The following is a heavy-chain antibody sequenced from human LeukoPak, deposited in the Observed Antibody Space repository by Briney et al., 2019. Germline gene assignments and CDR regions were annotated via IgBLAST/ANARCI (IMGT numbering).Heavy chain of an antibody. D-gene: IGHD3-22*01. CDR1: RFTFSSYA. J-gene: IGHJ4*02. CDR2: IYSGGST. Sequence: GGSLRLSCAASRFTFSSYAMSWVRRAPGKGLEWVSVIYSGGSTYYTDSVKGRFTISRDNSKNTVYLQMNSLRAEDTAVYYCARCYYDRSGYPYYLDYWGQGTLVTVSS. CDR3: ARCYYDRSGYPYYLDY. V-gene: IGHV3-53*01.